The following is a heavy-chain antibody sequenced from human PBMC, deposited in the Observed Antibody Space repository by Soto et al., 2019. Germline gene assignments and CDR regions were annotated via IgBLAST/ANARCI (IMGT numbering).Heavy chain of an antibody. V-gene: IGHV3-33*01. CDR2: IWYDGSNK. J-gene: IGHJ6*02. D-gene: IGHD2-2*02. CDR3: AREVFEVVPTPIRAYSHGMDV. CDR1: GFTFSSYG. Sequence: GGSLRLSCAASGFTFSSYGMHWVRQAPGKGLEWVAVIWYDGSNKYYGDSVKGRFTISRDNSKNTLYLQMNSLSVEDTAVYYCAREVFEVVPTPIRAYSHGMDVWGQGATVTVSS.